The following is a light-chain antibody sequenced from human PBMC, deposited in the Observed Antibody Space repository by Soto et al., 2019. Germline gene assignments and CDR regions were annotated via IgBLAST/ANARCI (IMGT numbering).Light chain of an antibody. CDR1: SGDVGVYDR. V-gene: IGLV2-11*01. CDR3: CSHAGGSSWV. J-gene: IGLJ3*02. Sequence: QSALTQPRSVSGSPGQSVTISCTGTSGDVGVYDRVSWYQHHPTKAPKLIIYDVTNRPSGVPYRFSGSKSGSTASLTISGLQAEDEADYYCCSHAGGSSWVFGGGTKLTVL. CDR2: DVT.